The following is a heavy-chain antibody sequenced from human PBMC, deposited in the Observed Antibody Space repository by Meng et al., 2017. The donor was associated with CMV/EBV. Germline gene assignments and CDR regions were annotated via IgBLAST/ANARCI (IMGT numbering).Heavy chain of an antibody. D-gene: IGHD2-15*01. V-gene: IGHV1-69*05. J-gene: IGHJ6*02. Sequence: SVKVSCKASGGTFSSYAISWVRQAPGQGLEWMGGIIPIFGTANYAQKFQGRVTITTDESTSTAYMELSSLKASDTAMYYCARLVWPSTRRRYYYYYGMDVWGQGTTVTVSS. CDR1: GGTFSSYA. CDR2: IIPIFGTA. CDR3: ARLVWPSTRRRYYYYYGMDV.